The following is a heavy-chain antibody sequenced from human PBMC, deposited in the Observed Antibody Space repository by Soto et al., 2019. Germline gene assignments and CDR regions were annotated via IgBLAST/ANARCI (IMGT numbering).Heavy chain of an antibody. CDR1: GDSVSTNSAA. V-gene: IGHV6-1*02. D-gene: IGHD3-10*01. CDR3: ARGRGEMGGIWPYYYGMDV. J-gene: IGHJ6*02. CDR2: TFYRSKWYN. Sequence: HVQLQQSGPGLVKPSQTLSLTFAISGDSVSTNSAAWNWIRQSPSRGLEWLGRTFYRSKWYNDYAVSVRNRITINPDTSKHQFSLQLNSVAPEDTAVYYCARGRGEMGGIWPYYYGMDVWGQGTTVTVSS.